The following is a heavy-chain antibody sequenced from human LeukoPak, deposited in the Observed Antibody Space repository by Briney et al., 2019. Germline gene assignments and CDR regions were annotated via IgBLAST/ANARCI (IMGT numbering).Heavy chain of an antibody. CDR2: ISSRSTTI. CDR1: EFTFSTYG. V-gene: IGHV3-48*02. Sequence: GGSLGLSCAASEFTFSTYGMNWVRQAPGKGLEWVSYISSRSTTIYYADSVKGRFTISRDNAKNSLYLQMNSLRDEDTAVYFCARVYHYYDSSGYSFFDYWGQGTLVTVSS. D-gene: IGHD3-22*01. J-gene: IGHJ4*02. CDR3: ARVYHYYDSSGYSFFDY.